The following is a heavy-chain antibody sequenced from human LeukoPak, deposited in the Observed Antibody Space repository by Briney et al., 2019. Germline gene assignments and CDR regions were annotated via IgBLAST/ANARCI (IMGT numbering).Heavy chain of an antibody. CDR3: AKDIQLGVVFEFDY. D-gene: IGHD3-16*01. CDR2: IYSGGST. Sequence: PGGSLRLSCAASGFTVSSNYMSWVRQAPGKGLEWVSVIYSGGSTYYADSVKGRFTISRDNAKNSLYLQMNSLRAEDTALYYCAKDIQLGVVFEFDYWGQGTLVTVSS. CDR1: GFTVSSNY. J-gene: IGHJ4*02. V-gene: IGHV3-53*05.